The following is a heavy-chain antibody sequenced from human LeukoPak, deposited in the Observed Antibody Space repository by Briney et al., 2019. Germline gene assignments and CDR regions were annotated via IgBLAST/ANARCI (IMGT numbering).Heavy chain of an antibody. Sequence: GGSLRLSCAASGFTFDDYAMHWVRQAPGKGLEWVSGISWNSGSIGYADSAKGRFTISRDNAKNSLYLQMNSLRAEDMALYYCAKGGLAQQLDAFDIWGQGTMVTVSS. CDR2: ISWNSGSI. CDR1: GFTFDDYA. D-gene: IGHD6-13*01. CDR3: AKGGLAQQLDAFDI. V-gene: IGHV3-9*03. J-gene: IGHJ3*02.